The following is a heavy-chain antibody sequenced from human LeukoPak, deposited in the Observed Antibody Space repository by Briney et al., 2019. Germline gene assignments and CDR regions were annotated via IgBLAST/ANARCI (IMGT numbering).Heavy chain of an antibody. V-gene: IGHV3-48*02. CDR2: ISSSSSTI. D-gene: IGHD1-26*01. CDR1: GFTFSSYS. J-gene: IGHJ6*02. CDR3: AREGYSKWNYYYGMDV. Sequence: PGGSLRLSCAASGFTFSSYSMNWVRQAPGKGLEWVSYISSSSSTIYYADSVKGRFTISRDNAKNSLYLQMNSLRDEDTAVYYCAREGYSKWNYYYGMDVWGQGTTVTVSS.